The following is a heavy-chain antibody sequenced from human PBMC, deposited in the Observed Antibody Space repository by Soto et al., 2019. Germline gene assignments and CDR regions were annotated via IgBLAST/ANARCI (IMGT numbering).Heavy chain of an antibody. CDR3: ARGGDDYGDLYYYYYMDV. CDR1: GYTFTSYD. J-gene: IGHJ6*03. V-gene: IGHV1-8*01. D-gene: IGHD4-17*01. Sequence: ASVKVSCKASGYTFTSYDINWVRQATGQGLEWMGWMNPNSGNTGYAQKFQGRVTMTRNTSISTAYMELSSLRSEDTAVYYCARGGDDYGDLYYYYYMDVWGKGTTVTVSS. CDR2: MNPNSGNT.